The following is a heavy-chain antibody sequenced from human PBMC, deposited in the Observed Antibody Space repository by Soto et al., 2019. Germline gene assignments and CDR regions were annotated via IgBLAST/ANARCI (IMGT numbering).Heavy chain of an antibody. CDR3: AGGGVRGVITRTSDHYGMAV. D-gene: IGHD3-10*01. J-gene: IGHJ6*02. V-gene: IGHV5-51*01. CDR2: IYPGDSDT. CDR1: GYSFTSYW. Sequence: PGESLKICCKGSGYSFTSYWIGWVRQMPGKGLGWMGIIYPGDSDTRYSPSFQGQVTISADKSISTAYLQWSSLKASDTAMYYCAGGGVRGVITRTSDHYGMAVWGQGTTVTVSS.